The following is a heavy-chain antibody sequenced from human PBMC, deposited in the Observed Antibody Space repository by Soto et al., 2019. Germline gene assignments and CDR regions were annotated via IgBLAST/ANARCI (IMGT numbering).Heavy chain of an antibody. CDR3: ARACSSNSCYDVFDY. CDR2: IYTSGST. J-gene: IGHJ4*02. V-gene: IGHV4-4*07. Sequence: PSETLSLTCTVSGGSISSYYWSWIRQPAGKGLEWIGRIYTSGSTNYNPSLKSRVTMSVDTSKNQFSLKLSSVTAADTAVYYCARACSSNSCYDVFDYWGKGTLVTVSS. CDR1: GGSISSYY. D-gene: IGHD2-2*01.